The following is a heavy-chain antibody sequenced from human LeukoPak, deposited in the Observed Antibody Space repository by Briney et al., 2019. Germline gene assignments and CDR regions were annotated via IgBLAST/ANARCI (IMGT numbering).Heavy chain of an antibody. D-gene: IGHD2-2*03. CDR3: ARAGWIIPSGIYY. CDR1: GYSISRGCY. V-gene: IGHV4-38-2*01. Sequence: SETLSLTCGVSGYSISRGCYWAWIRQPPGKGLEWIGTIYHIGSTYYNPSLESRVTISVDKSKNEFSLNLNSVTAADTAVYYCARAGWIIPSGIYYWGQGALVTVSS. J-gene: IGHJ4*02. CDR2: IYHIGST.